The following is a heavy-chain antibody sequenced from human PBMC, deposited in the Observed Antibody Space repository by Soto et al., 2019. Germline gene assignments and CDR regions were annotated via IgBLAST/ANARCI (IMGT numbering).Heavy chain of an antibody. D-gene: IGHD2-15*01. CDR1: GCTFTSYG. J-gene: IGHJ3*02. Sequence: ASVKVACKASGCTFTSYGISWVRQAPGQGLEWMGWISAYNGNTNYAQKLQGRVTMTTDTSTSTAYMELRSLRSDDTAVYYCARNALYCSGGSCSIDAFDIWGQGTMVTVS. CDR3: ARNALYCSGGSCSIDAFDI. CDR2: ISAYNGNT. V-gene: IGHV1-18*01.